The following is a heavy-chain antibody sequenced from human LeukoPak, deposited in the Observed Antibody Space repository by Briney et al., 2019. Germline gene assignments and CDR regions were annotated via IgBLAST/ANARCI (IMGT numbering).Heavy chain of an antibody. V-gene: IGHV4-34*01. CDR2: INHSGST. CDR3: ARIRLFSSSSWYFDY. J-gene: IGHJ4*02. Sequence: SETLSLTCAVYGGSFSGYYWSWIRQPPGKGLEWIGEINHSGSTNYNPSLKSRVTISVDTSKNQFSLKLSSVTAADTAVYYCARIRLFSSSSWYFDYWGQGTLVTVSS. CDR1: GGSFSGYY. D-gene: IGHD6-13*01.